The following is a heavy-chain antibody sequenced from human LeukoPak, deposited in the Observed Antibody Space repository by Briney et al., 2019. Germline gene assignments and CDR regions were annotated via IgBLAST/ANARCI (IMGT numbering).Heavy chain of an antibody. CDR1: GGSISSYY. CDR2: IYNSGST. CDR3: ARGVSRGNWFDP. D-gene: IGHD1-26*01. J-gene: IGHJ5*02. Sequence: SETLSLTCTVSGGSISSYYWSWIRQPPGKGLEWIGYIYNSGSTNYNPSLKSRVTISVDTPKNQFSLKLSSVTAADTAVYYCARGVSRGNWFDPWGQGTLVTVSS. V-gene: IGHV4-59*12.